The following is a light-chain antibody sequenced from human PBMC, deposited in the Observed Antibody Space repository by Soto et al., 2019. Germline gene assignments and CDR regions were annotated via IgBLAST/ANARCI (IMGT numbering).Light chain of an antibody. CDR1: SSDVGGYTY. CDR2: EVS. Sequence: QSVLTQPASVSGSPGQSITISCTGTSSDVGGYTYVSWYQQHPGKAPKLMIYEVSNRPSGVSDRFSGSKSGNTASLTISGLQAADEAHYYCTSYTETLTVVFGGGTKVTVL. V-gene: IGLV2-14*01. J-gene: IGLJ2*01. CDR3: TSYTETLTVV.